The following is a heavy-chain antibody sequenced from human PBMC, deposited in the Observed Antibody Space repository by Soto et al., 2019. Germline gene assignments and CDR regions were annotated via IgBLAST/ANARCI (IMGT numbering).Heavy chain of an antibody. CDR1: GGSISSSSYY. D-gene: IGHD6-13*01. J-gene: IGHJ5*02. CDR2: IYYSGST. V-gene: IGHV4-39*01. CDR3: ARLIAQQLVPQNWFDP. Sequence: SETLSLTCTVSGGSISSSSYYWGWIRQPPGKGLEWIGSIYYSGSTYYNPSLKSRVTISVDTSKNQFSLKLSSVTAADTAVYYCARLIAQQLVPQNWFDPWGQGTLVTVSS.